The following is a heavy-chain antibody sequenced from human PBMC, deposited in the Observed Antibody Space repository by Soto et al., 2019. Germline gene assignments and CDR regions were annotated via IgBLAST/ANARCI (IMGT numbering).Heavy chain of an antibody. V-gene: IGHV4-59*11. J-gene: IGHJ5*02. D-gene: IGHD4-17*01. CDR1: GGSISNHY. CDR2: IYYNGNT. Sequence: PSETLSLTCTVSGGSISNHYWSWIRQPPGKGLEWIGYIYYNGNTNYNPPLKSRVTMSVDTSKNQISLKLSSVTAADTAVYYCAREGDYSQDWFDTWGQGTRVTVSS. CDR3: AREGDYSQDWFDT.